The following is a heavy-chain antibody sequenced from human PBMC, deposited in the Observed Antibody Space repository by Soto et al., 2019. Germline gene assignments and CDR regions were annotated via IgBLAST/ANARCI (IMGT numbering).Heavy chain of an antibody. D-gene: IGHD5-12*01. Sequence: GGSLRLSCAASGFTFSSYWMHWVRQAPGKGLVRVSRINSDGSSTSYADPVKGRFTISRDNANNTLYLQMNSLRAEDTAVYYCARGHGSTAAFDIWGQGTMVTVSS. CDR1: GFTFSSYW. CDR3: ARGHGSTAAFDI. CDR2: INSDGSST. J-gene: IGHJ3*02. V-gene: IGHV3-74*01.